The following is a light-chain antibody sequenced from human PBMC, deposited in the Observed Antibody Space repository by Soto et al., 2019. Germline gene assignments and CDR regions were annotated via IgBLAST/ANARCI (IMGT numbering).Light chain of an antibody. V-gene: IGKV3-20*01. CDR3: QQYGSSPPKLT. Sequence: EIVLTQSPGTLSLSPGERATLSCRASQSVSSSYFAWYQQKPGQAPMLLIYGASSRATGIPDRFSGSGSGTDFTLTISRLEPEDFAVYYCQQYGSSPPKLTFGGGTKVDIK. CDR2: GAS. J-gene: IGKJ4*01. CDR1: QSVSSSY.